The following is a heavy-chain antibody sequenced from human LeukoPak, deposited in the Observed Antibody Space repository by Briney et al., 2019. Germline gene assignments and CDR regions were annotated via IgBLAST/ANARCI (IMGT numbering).Heavy chain of an antibody. D-gene: IGHD1-26*01. Sequence: GGSLRLSCAASGFTFSSYNMNWVRQAPGKGLEWVSYISSSSSTIYYADSVKGRFTISRDNAKNSLYLQMNSLRAEDTAVYYCARAVIVGFFDYWGQGTLVTVSS. CDR3: ARAVIVGFFDY. V-gene: IGHV3-48*01. J-gene: IGHJ4*02. CDR2: ISSSSSTI. CDR1: GFTFSSYN.